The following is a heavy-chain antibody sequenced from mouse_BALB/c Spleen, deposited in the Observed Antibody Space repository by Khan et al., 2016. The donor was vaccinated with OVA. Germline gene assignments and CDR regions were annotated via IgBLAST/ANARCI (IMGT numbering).Heavy chain of an antibody. CDR3: ARLGYLHNSEGFDY. Sequence: EVELVESGGDFVRPGGSLKLSCAASGFTFSTYGMSWVRQTPDKRLEWVATISTGGAYTYYPDSVKGRFTISRDNAKNTLYLQLSSLRSEDTAIXYCARLGYLHNSEGFDYWGQGTMGNVSA. CDR1: GFTFSTYG. J-gene: IGHJ3*01. CDR2: ISTGGAYT. V-gene: IGHV5-6*01. D-gene: IGHD1-1*01.